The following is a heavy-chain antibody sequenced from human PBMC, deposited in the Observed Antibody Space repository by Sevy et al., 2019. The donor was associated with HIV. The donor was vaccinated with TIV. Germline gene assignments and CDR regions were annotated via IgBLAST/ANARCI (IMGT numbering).Heavy chain of an antibody. CDR3: ARGDSSGCPDY. CDR1: GFTFSDHY. D-gene: IGHD3-22*01. CDR2: ISSSGSFT. V-gene: IGHV3-11*06. Sequence: GGSLRLSCAASGFTFSDHYMSWIRQAPGKGREGVSYISSSGSFTNNADSVKGRFTISRDNAKNSLSLQMNSLRAEDTAVYYCARGDSSGCPDYWGQGTLVTVSS. J-gene: IGHJ4*02.